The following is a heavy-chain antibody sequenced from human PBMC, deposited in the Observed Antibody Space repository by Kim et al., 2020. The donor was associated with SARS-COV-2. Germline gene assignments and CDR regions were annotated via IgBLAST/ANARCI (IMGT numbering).Heavy chain of an antibody. J-gene: IGHJ6*02. D-gene: IGHD2-21*01. CDR3: AKRAYRGTWDGGAANIDA. CDR2: ISSNDGSWT. CDR1: EFTFSSFN. Sequence: VTLDESGGGLQTPGGTLSLVCKGSEFTFSSFNMFWVRQAPGKGLEYVASISSNDGSWTGYGSAVKGRATISRDNGQSTLRLQLNSLRAEDTATYYCAKRAYRGTWDGGAANIDAWGHGTEVIVSS. V-gene: IGHV3-21*04.